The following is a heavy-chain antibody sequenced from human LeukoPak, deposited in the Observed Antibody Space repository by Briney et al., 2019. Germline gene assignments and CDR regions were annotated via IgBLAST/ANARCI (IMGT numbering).Heavy chain of an antibody. J-gene: IGHJ4*02. V-gene: IGHV4-39*01. Sequence: SETLSPTRAVSGGSISSNSHYWAWVRQPPGKGLEWIGSIYYSGRTFYNPSLKSRVTISVDTSKNQFSLKVSSVTAADTAVYYCAPQQGRNLVNYFDYWAQGTLVTVSS. CDR3: APQQGRNLVNYFDY. CDR1: GGSISSNSHY. D-gene: IGHD2-21*01. CDR2: IYYSGRT.